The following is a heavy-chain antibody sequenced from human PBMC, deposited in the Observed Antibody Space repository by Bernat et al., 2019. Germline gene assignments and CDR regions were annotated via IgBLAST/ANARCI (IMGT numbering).Heavy chain of an antibody. CDR2: INRDGSIK. J-gene: IGHJ4*02. V-gene: IGHV3-74*01. D-gene: IGHD6-6*01. CDR3: VRIGYSTSSLGIDY. Sequence: EVQLVESGGGLVQPGGSLRLSCAASGFTFSSYWMHWVRQAPGKGLVWVARINRDGSIKTYADSVRGRFTTSRDNAKNTLFLQMTSLTAEDTAVYYCVRIGYSTSSLGIDYWGQGALVSVSS. CDR1: GFTFSSYW.